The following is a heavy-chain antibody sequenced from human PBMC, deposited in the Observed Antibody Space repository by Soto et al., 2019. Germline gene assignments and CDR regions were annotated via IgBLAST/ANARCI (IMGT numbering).Heavy chain of an antibody. CDR1: GFTFSSYW. J-gene: IGHJ4*02. CDR3: ARAEYSGGPFDY. D-gene: IGHD1-26*01. Sequence: GGSLRLSCAASGFTFSSYWMHWVRQAPGKGLVWVSRINSDGSSTSYADSVKGRFTISRDNAKNTLYLQMNSLRAEDTAVYYCARAEYSGGPFDYWGQGTLVTVSS. CDR2: INSDGSST. V-gene: IGHV3-74*01.